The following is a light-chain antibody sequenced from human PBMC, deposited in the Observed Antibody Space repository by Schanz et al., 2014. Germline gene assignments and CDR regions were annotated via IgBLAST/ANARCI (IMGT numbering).Light chain of an antibody. CDR1: QSVSNK. Sequence: EIVMTQSPGTLSVSPGEGATLSCTGSQSVSNKLAWYQQKPGQAPRLLIYAASTRATGIPARFSGSGSGTEFTLTISSLQSEDFAVYYCQQYNNWPITFGQGTRLEIK. CDR2: AAS. CDR3: QQYNNWPIT. J-gene: IGKJ5*01. V-gene: IGKV3-15*01.